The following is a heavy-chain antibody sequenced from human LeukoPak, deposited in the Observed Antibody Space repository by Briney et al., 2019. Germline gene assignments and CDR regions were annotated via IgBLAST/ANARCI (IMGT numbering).Heavy chain of an antibody. CDR2: ISSSSTV. CDR1: GFTFSSYS. Sequence: GGSLRLSCAASGFTFSSYSMNWVRQAPGKGLEWVSYISSSSTVYYADSVKGRFTISRDNAKNSLYLQMNSLRAEDTAVYYCARDSGDWNYGYYYMDVLGKGTTVTVSS. J-gene: IGHJ6*03. V-gene: IGHV3-48*01. D-gene: IGHD2-21*02. CDR3: ARDSGDWNYGYYYMDV.